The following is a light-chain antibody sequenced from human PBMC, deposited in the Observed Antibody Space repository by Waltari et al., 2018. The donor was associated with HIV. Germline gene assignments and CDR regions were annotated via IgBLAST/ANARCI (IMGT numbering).Light chain of an antibody. J-gene: IGKJ1*01. CDR1: QSVSTI. CDR3: QQYGSSPQT. CDR2: GAS. Sequence: EVVMTQSPATLYVSPGERATLSCRASQSVSTILAWYQQKPGQAPRLLIYGASTRATGIPARFSGSGSGTEFTLTISSLQSEDFAVYYCQQYGSSPQTFGQGTKVEIK. V-gene: IGKV3-15*01.